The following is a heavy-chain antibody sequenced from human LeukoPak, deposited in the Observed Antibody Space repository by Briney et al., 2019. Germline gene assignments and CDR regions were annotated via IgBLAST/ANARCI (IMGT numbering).Heavy chain of an antibody. Sequence: SETLSLTCAVYGGSFSGYYWSWIRQPPGKGLEWIGEINHSGSTNYNPSLKSRVTISVDTSKNQFSLKLSSVTAADTAVYYCASLSILTGYFLDYWGQGTLVTVSS. J-gene: IGHJ4*02. CDR1: GGSFSGYY. D-gene: IGHD3-9*01. CDR3: ASLSILTGYFLDY. V-gene: IGHV4-34*01. CDR2: INHSGST.